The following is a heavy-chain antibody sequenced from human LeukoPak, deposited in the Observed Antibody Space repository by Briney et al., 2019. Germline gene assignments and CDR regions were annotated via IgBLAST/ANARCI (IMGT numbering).Heavy chain of an antibody. Sequence: GGSLRLSCAASGFTFSSYGMHWVRQAPGKGLEWVTFIQYDGSKKYYADSVKGRFTISRDNSKNTLYLQMNSLRAEDTAVYYCAKDSYSSGWFDYWGQGTLVTVSS. D-gene: IGHD6-19*01. CDR3: AKDSYSSGWFDY. CDR1: GFTFSSYG. CDR2: IQYDGSKK. J-gene: IGHJ4*02. V-gene: IGHV3-30*02.